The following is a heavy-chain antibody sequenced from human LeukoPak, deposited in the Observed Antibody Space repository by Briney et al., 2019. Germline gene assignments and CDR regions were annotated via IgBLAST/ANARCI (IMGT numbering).Heavy chain of an antibody. CDR2: TYTSGST. CDR1: GYSLSSGYY. CDR3: AREQGPYYGSGSYYTLFDY. J-gene: IGHJ4*02. Sequence: KPSETLSLTCAVSGYSLSSGYYRSWVRQPPRKGPEWIGRTYTSGSTNYNPSLKSRVTMSVDTSKNQFSLKLSSVTAADTAVYYCAREQGPYYGSGSYYTLFDYWGQGTLVTVSS. D-gene: IGHD3-10*01. V-gene: IGHV4-4*07.